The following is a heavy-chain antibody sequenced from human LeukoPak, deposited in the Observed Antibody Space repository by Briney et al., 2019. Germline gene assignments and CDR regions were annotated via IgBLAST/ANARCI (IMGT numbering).Heavy chain of an antibody. Sequence: ASVKVSCKASGYTFTSHGISWVRQAPGQGLEWMGWTSPYNGDTNYAQKFQGRVTMTTDTSTRTTYMELRSLRSDDTAIYYCARGRRPGKYFYASGSFDYWGQGTLVTVS. CDR2: TSPYNGDT. D-gene: IGHD3-10*01. J-gene: IGHJ4*02. CDR3: ARGRRPGKYFYASGSFDY. CDR1: GYTFTSHG. V-gene: IGHV1-18*04.